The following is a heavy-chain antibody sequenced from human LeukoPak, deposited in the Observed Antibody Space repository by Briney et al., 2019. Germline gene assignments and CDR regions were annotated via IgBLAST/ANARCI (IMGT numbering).Heavy chain of an antibody. CDR2: ISSSGTYT. CDR3: AREYSSGWHLFDY. Sequence: GGSLRLSCADSGFTFNDYYMSWIRQASGKGLEWVSYISSSGTYTDYADSVKGRFTISRDNVNNSLYLQMNSLRAEDTAVYYCAREYSSGWHLFDYWGQGTLVTVSS. D-gene: IGHD6-19*01. CDR1: GFTFNDYY. V-gene: IGHV3-11*06. J-gene: IGHJ4*02.